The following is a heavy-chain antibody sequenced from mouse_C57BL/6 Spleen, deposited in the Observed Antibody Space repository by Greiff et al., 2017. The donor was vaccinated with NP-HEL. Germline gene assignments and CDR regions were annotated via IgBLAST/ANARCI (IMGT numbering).Heavy chain of an antibody. J-gene: IGHJ1*03. CDR1: GYTFTSYW. Sequence: QVQLKQSGTELVKPGASVKLSCKASGYTFTSYWMHWVKQRPGQGLEWIGNINPSNGGTNYNEKFKSKATLTVDKSSSTAYMQLSSLTSEDSAVYYCARGGDYDGDWYFDVWGTGTTVTVSS. V-gene: IGHV1-53*01. CDR2: INPSNGGT. D-gene: IGHD2-4*01. CDR3: ARGGDYDGDWYFDV.